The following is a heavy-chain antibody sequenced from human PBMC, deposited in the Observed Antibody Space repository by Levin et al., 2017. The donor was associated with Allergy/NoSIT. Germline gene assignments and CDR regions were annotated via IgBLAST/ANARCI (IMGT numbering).Heavy chain of an antibody. J-gene: IGHJ4*02. CDR3: ARGDRWFGELPFDY. D-gene: IGHD3-10*01. V-gene: IGHV4-34*01. CDR1: GGSFSGYY. CDR2: INHSGST. Sequence: PSETLSLTCAVYGGSFSGYYWSWIRQPPGKGLEWIGEINHSGSTNYNPSLKSRVTISVDTSKNQFSLKLSSVTAADTAVYYCARGDRWFGELPFDYWGQGTLVTVSS.